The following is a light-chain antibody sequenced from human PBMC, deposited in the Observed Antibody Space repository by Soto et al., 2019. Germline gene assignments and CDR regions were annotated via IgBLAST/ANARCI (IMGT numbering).Light chain of an antibody. CDR3: NSYTSRSTYV. Sequence: QSALTQPASVSGSPGQSITISCTGTSSDVGGYNYVSWYQQHTGKAPKLMIYDVSNRPLGVSKRFSGSKSGNTASLTISGLQAEDEADYYCNSYTSRSTYVFGTGTKLTVL. CDR1: SSDVGGYNY. CDR2: DVS. V-gene: IGLV2-14*01. J-gene: IGLJ1*01.